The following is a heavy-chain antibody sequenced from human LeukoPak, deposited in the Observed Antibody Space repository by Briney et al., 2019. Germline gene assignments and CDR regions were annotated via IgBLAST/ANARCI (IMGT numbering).Heavy chain of an antibody. D-gene: IGHD2-21*01. J-gene: IGHJ4*02. CDR2: ISYDGSNK. CDR1: GFTFSSYG. CDR3: AKGYCGGDCPFDY. Sequence: GRSLRLSCAASGFTFSSYGIHWVRQAPGKGLEWVAVISYDGSNKYYADSVKGRFTISRDNSKNTQYLQMNSLRAEDTAVYYCAKGYCGGDCPFDYWGQGTLVTVSS. V-gene: IGHV3-30*18.